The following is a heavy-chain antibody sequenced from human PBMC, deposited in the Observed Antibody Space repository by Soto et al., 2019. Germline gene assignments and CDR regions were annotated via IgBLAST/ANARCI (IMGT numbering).Heavy chain of an antibody. V-gene: IGHV3-53*02. Sequence: EVQLVETGGGLIQPGGSLRLSCAASGFNVNINYMSWVRQAPGKGLEWVSIINADGSTFYGDSVKGRFTISRDNSKNTVYLQMDRLRAEDTAVYYCASIAVVEGFDPWGQGNLVTVSS. CDR3: ASIAVVEGFDP. J-gene: IGHJ5*02. D-gene: IGHD6-19*01. CDR1: GFNVNINY. CDR2: INADGST.